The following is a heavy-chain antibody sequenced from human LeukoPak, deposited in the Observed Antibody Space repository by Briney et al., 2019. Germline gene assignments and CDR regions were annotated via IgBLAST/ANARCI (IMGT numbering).Heavy chain of an antibody. CDR1: GDSFRSHY. J-gene: IGHJ4*02. Sequence: MTSETLSLMCTVSGDSFRSHYWSWVRQPPGKALEWIGYMFYSGSTNYNPSLKGRVAISVDTSKNQFSLMLSSVTAADTAIYYCARVGQWQYYFDYWGQGTQVTVS. D-gene: IGHD6-19*01. CDR3: ARVGQWQYYFDY. V-gene: IGHV4-59*11. CDR2: MFYSGST.